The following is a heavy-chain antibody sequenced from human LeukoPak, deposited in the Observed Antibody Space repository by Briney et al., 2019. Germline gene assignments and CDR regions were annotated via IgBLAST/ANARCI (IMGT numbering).Heavy chain of an antibody. V-gene: IGHV3-30*03. D-gene: IGHD2-21*02. CDR2: ISYDGSNK. Sequence: GGSLRLSCAASGFTFSSYGMHWVRQAPGKGLEWVAVISYDGSNKYYADSVKGRFTISRDNSKNTLYLQMNSLRPEDTALYYCARVSERLLPSFKWFDPWGQGTLVTVSS. J-gene: IGHJ5*02. CDR1: GFTFSSYG. CDR3: ARVSERLLPSFKWFDP.